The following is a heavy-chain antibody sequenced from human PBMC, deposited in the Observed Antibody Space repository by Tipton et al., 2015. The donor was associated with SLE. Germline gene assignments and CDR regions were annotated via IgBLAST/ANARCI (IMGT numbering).Heavy chain of an antibody. Sequence: TLSLTCTDSGGSISSYYWSWIRQPPGKGLEWIGYIYYSGSTNYNPSLKSRVTISVDTSKNQFSLKLSSVTAADTAVYYCARGGVWGCSGGSCYDYWGQGTLVTVSS. CDR3: ARGGVWGCSGGSCYDY. V-gene: IGHV4-59*01. J-gene: IGHJ4*02. CDR1: GGSISSYY. D-gene: IGHD2-15*01. CDR2: IYYSGST.